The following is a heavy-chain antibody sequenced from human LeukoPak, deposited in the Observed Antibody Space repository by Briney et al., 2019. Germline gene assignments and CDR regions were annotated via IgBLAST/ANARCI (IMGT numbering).Heavy chain of an antibody. CDR2: IYPGDSDT. Sequence: GESLKISCKGSGYSFTSYWIGWVRLMPGKGLEWMGIIYPGDSDTRYSPSFQGQVTISADKSISTAYLQWSSLKASDTAMYCCAKSVRGDYYYMDVWGKGTTVTVSS. V-gene: IGHV5-51*01. CDR1: GYSFTSYW. D-gene: IGHD3-3*01. CDR3: AKSVRGDYYYMDV. J-gene: IGHJ6*03.